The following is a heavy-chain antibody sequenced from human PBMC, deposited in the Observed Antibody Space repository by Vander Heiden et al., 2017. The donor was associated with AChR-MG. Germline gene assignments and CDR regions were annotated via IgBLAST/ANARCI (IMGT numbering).Heavy chain of an antibody. D-gene: IGHD6-25*01. V-gene: IGHV3-23*01. CDR1: GFTFSSYA. CDR3: ANLLLRRYSSDTNGPGH. CDR2: ISGSGGST. J-gene: IGHJ4*02. Sequence: EVQLLESGGGLVQPGGSLRLSCAASGFTFSSYAMSWVRQAPGKGLEWVSAISGSGGSTYYADSVKGRFTISRDNSKNTLYLQMNSLRAEDTAVYYCANLLLRRYSSDTNGPGHWGQGTLVTVSS.